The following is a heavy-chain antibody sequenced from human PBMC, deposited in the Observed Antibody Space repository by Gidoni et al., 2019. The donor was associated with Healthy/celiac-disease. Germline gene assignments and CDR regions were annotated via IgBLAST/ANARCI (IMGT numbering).Heavy chain of an antibody. CDR3: ARSGRGYGSGSYLFH. V-gene: IGHV3-48*01. CDR1: CFTFSSYS. D-gene: IGHD3-10*01. Sequence: EVQLVESGGGLVQPGGSLSLSCAASCFTFSSYSMNWVLQAPGKGLEWVSYISSSSSTIYYADSVKGRFTISRDNAKNSLYLQMNSLRAEDTAVYYCARSGRGYGSGSYLFHWGQGTLVTVSS. CDR2: ISSSSSTI. J-gene: IGHJ4*02.